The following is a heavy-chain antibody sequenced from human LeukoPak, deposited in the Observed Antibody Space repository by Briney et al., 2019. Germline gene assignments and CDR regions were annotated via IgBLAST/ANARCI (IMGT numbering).Heavy chain of an antibody. CDR2: ISSSSSYI. D-gene: IGHD3-22*01. J-gene: IGHJ4*02. CDR3: ARGYYDSSGYYPL. V-gene: IGHV3-21*01. CDR1: GFTFSSYS. Sequence: GGSLRLSCAASGFTFSSYSMNWVRQAPGKGLEWVSSISSSSSYIYYADSVKGRFTISRDNAKNSLYLQMNSLRAEDTAVDYCARGYYDSSGYYPLWGQGTVVTVSS.